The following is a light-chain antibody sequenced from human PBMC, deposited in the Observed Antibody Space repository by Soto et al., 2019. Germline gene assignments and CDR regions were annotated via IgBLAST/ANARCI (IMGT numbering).Light chain of an antibody. CDR1: SGHSSYA. J-gene: IGLJ2*01. V-gene: IGLV4-69*01. CDR3: QTWGTGLRL. Sequence: QPVLTQSPSASASLGASVKLTCTLSSGHSSYAIAWPQQQPEKGPRFLMKLNSDGSHLKGDGIPDRFSGSSSGAERYLTISSLQSEDEADYYCQTWGTGLRLFGGGTKLTVL. CDR2: LNSDGSH.